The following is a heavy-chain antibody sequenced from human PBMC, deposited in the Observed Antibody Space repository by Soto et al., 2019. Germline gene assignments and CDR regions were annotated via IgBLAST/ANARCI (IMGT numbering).Heavy chain of an antibody. D-gene: IGHD2-21*02. CDR2: ISYDGSNK. CDR1: GFTFSSYA. V-gene: IGHV3-30-3*01. CDR3: ARDGVVVTATIREPYGMDV. Sequence: ESGGGVVQPGRSLRLSCAASGFTFSSYAMHWVRQAPGKGLEWVAVISYDGSNKYYADSVKGRFTISRDNSKNTLYLQMNSLRAEDTAVYYCARDGVVVTATIREPYGMDVWGQGTTVTVSS. J-gene: IGHJ6*02.